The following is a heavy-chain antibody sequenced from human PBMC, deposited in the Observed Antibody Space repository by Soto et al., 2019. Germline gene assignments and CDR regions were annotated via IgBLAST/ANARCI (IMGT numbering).Heavy chain of an antibody. V-gene: IGHV3-30*18. J-gene: IGHJ6*02. Sequence: QVQLVESGGGVVQPGRSLRLSCAASGFTFSSYGMHWVRQAPGKGLEWVAVISYDGTNKYYADSVKGRFTISRDNSKKTQDLQMNSLRAEDTAVYYCAKEVYCSGGSCYSKDYYYYYGMDVWGQGTTVTVSS. D-gene: IGHD2-15*01. CDR2: ISYDGTNK. CDR3: AKEVYCSGGSCYSKDYYYYYGMDV. CDR1: GFTFSSYG.